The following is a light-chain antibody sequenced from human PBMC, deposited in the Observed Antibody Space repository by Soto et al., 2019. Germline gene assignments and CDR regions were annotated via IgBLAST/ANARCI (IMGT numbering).Light chain of an antibody. J-gene: IGKJ1*01. CDR3: QKYNSAPTGT. CDR2: AAY. V-gene: IGKV1-27*01. CDR1: QGISNY. Sequence: DIQMTQSPSSLSASVGDRVTITCRASQGISNYLAWYQQKPGKVPKLLIYAAYTLQSWVPSRFSGSGSGADFTLPISSLQQEDVLHYHCQKYNSAPTGTFGQGTKVDIK.